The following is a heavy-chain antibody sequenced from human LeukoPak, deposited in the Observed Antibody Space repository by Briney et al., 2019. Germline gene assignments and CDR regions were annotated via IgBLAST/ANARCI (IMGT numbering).Heavy chain of an antibody. CDR2: ISYDGSNK. CDR1: GFTFSSYA. D-gene: IGHD3-22*01. Sequence: GGSLRLSCAASGFTFSSYAMHWVRQAPGKGLEWVAVISYDGSNKYYADSVKGRFTISRDNAKNSLYLQMNSLRAEDTAVYYCARPYDSSGYYSLPGYWGQGTLVTVSS. J-gene: IGHJ4*02. V-gene: IGHV3-30-3*01. CDR3: ARPYDSSGYYSLPGY.